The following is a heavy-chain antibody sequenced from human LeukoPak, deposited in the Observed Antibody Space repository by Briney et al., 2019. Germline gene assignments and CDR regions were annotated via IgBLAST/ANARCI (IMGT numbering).Heavy chain of an antibody. D-gene: IGHD3-10*01. CDR2: IYTSGST. CDR1: GGSISSGSYY. CDR3: ARRVTVWFGESDYMDV. Sequence: SETLSLTCTVSGGSISSGSYYWSWIRQPAGKGLEWIGRIYTSGSTNYNPSLKSRVTISVDTSKNQFSLKLSSVTAADTAVYYCARRVTVWFGESDYMDVWGKGTTVTIS. V-gene: IGHV4-61*02. J-gene: IGHJ6*03.